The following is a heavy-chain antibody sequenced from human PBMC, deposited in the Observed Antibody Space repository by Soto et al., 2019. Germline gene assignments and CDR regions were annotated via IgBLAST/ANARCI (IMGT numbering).Heavy chain of an antibody. CDR1: GGSFSGYY. J-gene: IGHJ4*02. CDR2: INHSGST. V-gene: IGHV4-34*01. Sequence: QVQLQQWGAGLLKPSETLSLTCAVYGGSFSGYYWSWIRQPPGKGLEWIGEINHSGSTNYNPSLKSRVTISVDTSKNQFSLKLSSVTAADTAVYYCARGYGDYMIDYWGQGTLVTVSS. D-gene: IGHD4-17*01. CDR3: ARGYGDYMIDY.